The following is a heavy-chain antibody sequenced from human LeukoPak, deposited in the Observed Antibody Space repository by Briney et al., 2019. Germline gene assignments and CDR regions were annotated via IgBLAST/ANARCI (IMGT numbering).Heavy chain of an antibody. CDR2: INPNSGGT. V-gene: IGHV1-2*02. CDR1: GYTFTGYY. D-gene: IGHD3-3*01. Sequence: GASVKVSCKASGYTFTGYYMHWVRQAPGQGLEWMGWINPNSGGTNYAQKFQGRVTMTRDTSISTAYMELSRLRSDDTAVYYCARVDDFWSGYQSAGYWGQGTLVTVSS. J-gene: IGHJ4*02. CDR3: ARVDDFWSGYQSAGY.